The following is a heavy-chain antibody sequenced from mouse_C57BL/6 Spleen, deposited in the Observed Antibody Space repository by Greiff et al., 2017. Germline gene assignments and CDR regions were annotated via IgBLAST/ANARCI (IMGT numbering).Heavy chain of an antibody. CDR3: ARDTNYAMDY. V-gene: IGHV1-4*01. CDR1: GYTFTSYT. J-gene: IGHJ4*01. D-gene: IGHD2-12*01. CDR2: INPSSGYT. Sequence: QVQLKESGAELARPGASVKMSCTASGYTFTSYTMHWVKQRPGQGLEWIGYINPSSGYTKYNQKFKDKATLTADKSSSTAYMQLSSLTSEDSAVYYCARDTNYAMDYWGQGTSVTVSS.